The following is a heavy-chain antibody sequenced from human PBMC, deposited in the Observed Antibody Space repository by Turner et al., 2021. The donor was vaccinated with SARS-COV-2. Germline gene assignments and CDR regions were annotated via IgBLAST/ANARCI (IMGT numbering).Heavy chain of an antibody. Sequence: QVQLVESGGGLVKPGGSLRLSCAAAGVTFGHYYMSWIRPAPGKGLEWVSYTSSSGTIIYYADSVKGRFTISRDNAKNSLFLLLNSLRAEDTAVYYCARDKEELRYFDWLPKPLDYWGQGTLVTVSS. D-gene: IGHD3-9*01. J-gene: IGHJ4*02. CDR1: GVTFGHYY. CDR2: TSSSGTII. V-gene: IGHV3-11*01. CDR3: ARDKEELRYFDWLPKPLDY.